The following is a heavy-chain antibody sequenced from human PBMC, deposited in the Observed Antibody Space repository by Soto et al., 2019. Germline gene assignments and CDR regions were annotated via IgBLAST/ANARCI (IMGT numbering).Heavy chain of an antibody. J-gene: IGHJ6*02. CDR1: GYTFTGYY. D-gene: IGHD5-18*01. CDR3: ARDSRGYRIKGYYYYGMDV. Sequence: GASVKVSCKASGYTFTGYYMHWVRQAPGQGLEWMGWINPNSGGTNYAQKFQGWVTMTRDTSISTAYMELSRLRSDDTAVYYCARDSRGYRIKGYYYYGMDVWGQGTTVTV. V-gene: IGHV1-2*04. CDR2: INPNSGGT.